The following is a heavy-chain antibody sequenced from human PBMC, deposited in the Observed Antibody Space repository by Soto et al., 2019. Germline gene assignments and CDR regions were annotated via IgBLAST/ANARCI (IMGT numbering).Heavy chain of an antibody. V-gene: IGHV1-18*01. CDR3: ASGYYDSSGYSIDY. CDR1: GYSFTTYG. Sequence: QVQLVQSGAEVKKPGASVRVSCKASGYSFTTYGVTWVRQAPGQGLEWMGWISTYNGDTRVAQQHQGRVTLTTDTSTNAAHMELRSLRSDDTAIYYCASGYYDSSGYSIDYWGQGTQVTVSS. D-gene: IGHD3-22*01. J-gene: IGHJ4*02. CDR2: ISTYNGDT.